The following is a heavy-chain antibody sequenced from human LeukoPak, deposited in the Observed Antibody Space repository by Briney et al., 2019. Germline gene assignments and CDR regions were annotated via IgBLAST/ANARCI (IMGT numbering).Heavy chain of an antibody. V-gene: IGHV3-23*01. CDR1: GFTFSSYA. CDR3: AKDGSYYGFYYFDY. Sequence: PGGSLRLSCAASGFTFSSYAMSWVRQAPGKGLEWVSSISGSGGSTYYADSVKGRFTISRDNSKNTLYLQMNSLRAEDTAVYYCAKDGSYYGFYYFDYWGQGTLVTVSS. CDR2: ISGSGGST. J-gene: IGHJ4*02. D-gene: IGHD1-26*01.